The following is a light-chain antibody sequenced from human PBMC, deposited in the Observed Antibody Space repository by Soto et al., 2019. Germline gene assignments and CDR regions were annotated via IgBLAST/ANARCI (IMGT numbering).Light chain of an antibody. V-gene: IGLV2-14*01. J-gene: IGLJ1*01. CDR1: SGDIGDYNY. CDR3: CSDTRRGHLI. Sequence: QSALTQPASVSGSPGQSITISCVGTSGDIGDYNYVSWYQQHPGKVPKVIIYDVSNRPSGVSSRFSGTKSGNTASLTGSGLQAEDEADYYCCSDTRRGHLIFGTGAKVTVL. CDR2: DVS.